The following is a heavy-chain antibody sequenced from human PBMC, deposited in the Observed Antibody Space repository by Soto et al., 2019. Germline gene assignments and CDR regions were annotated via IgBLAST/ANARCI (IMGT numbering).Heavy chain of an antibody. Sequence: QLQLQESGPGLVKPSETLSLTCTVSGGSISSSSYYWGWIRQPPGKGLEWIGSIYYSGSTYYNPSLKSRVTISVDTSKNQFSLKLSSVTAADTAVYYCASGDPGWAFDIWGQGTMVTVSS. CDR1: GGSISSSSYY. V-gene: IGHV4-39*01. CDR2: IYYSGST. J-gene: IGHJ3*02. D-gene: IGHD4-17*01. CDR3: ASGDPGWAFDI.